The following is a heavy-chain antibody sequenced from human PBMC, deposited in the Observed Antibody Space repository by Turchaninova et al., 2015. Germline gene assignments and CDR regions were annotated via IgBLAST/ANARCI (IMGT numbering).Heavy chain of an antibody. CDR3: ARVDYDHIWGSSIDY. V-gene: IGHV4-39*01. D-gene: IGHD3-16*01. Sequence: QLQLQESGTGLVKPSETLCLTCIVAGGSISSTYYSWGWIRQPPGKGLEWIGSIYNSGRTYYNPSLKSRGTISADTSKNQFSLKLSSVTAADTAVYYCARVDYDHIWGSSIDYWGQGTLVTVAS. J-gene: IGHJ4*02. CDR2: IYNSGRT. CDR1: GGSISSTYYS.